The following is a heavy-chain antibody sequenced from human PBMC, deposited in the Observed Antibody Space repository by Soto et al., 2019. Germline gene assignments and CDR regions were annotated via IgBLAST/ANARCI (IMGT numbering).Heavy chain of an antibody. CDR3: AKGGSHNFYD. V-gene: IGHV3-30*18. CDR2: MSYDGSNE. CDR1: GFTFSHYA. J-gene: IGHJ4*02. Sequence: QVQLVESGGGVVQPGRSLRLSCAASGFTFSHYAMHWVRQAPGKGLEWVALMSYDGSNEYYADSVKGRFTISRDTSKTTRYLQMNSLRAEDTAVYYCAKGGSHNFYDWGQGTLVTVSS. D-gene: IGHD1-26*01.